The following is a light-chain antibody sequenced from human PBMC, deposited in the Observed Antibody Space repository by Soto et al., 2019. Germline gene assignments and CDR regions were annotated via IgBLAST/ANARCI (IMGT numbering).Light chain of an antibody. CDR2: GAS. Sequence: EFVLTQSPGTLSLSPGERATLSCRASQSVSNNYLAWYQQKPGQAPRLLIYGASNRATGIPPRFSGSGSGTDFTLTISSLEPEDSAVYYCQQRHMWPITFGQG. CDR3: QQRHMWPIT. CDR1: QSVSNNY. V-gene: IGKV3D-20*02. J-gene: IGKJ5*01.